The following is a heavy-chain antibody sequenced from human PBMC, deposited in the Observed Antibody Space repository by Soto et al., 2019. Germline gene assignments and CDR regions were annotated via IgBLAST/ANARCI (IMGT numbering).Heavy chain of an antibody. J-gene: IGHJ4*02. Sequence: ASVKVSCKASGYTFTGFYMHWVRQAPGQGLEWMGRINPDSGDTDHAEKFQGRVTMTRDTSISTAYMELSRLRSDDTAVYYCARVDDIVAARVFDYWGQGTLVTVSS. CDR1: GYTFTGFY. CDR2: INPDSGDT. V-gene: IGHV1-2*06. D-gene: IGHD1-26*01. CDR3: ARVDDIVAARVFDY.